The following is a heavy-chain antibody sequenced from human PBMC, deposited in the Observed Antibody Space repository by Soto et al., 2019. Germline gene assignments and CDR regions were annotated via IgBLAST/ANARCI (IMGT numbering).Heavy chain of an antibody. CDR3: ASGYSYYVY. V-gene: IGHV1-2*02. J-gene: IGHJ4*02. Sequence: ASVKVSFKTSGYTFSDYYMHWVRQAPGQGLEWMGWINPNSGGTNYAQKFQGRVTMTRDTSISTAYMELSRLRSDDTAVYYCASGYSYYVYWGQGTLVTVSS. CDR2: INPNSGGT. D-gene: IGHD5-18*01. CDR1: GYTFSDYY.